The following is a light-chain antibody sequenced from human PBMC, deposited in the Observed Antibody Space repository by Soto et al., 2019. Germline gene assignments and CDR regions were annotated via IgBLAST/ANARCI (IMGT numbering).Light chain of an antibody. CDR3: QQLNSYPIT. CDR2: AAS. CDR1: QNIRNW. Sequence: IQMTQSPSNLSASVGDSVTITCRASQNIRNWLAWYQQKPGKAPKLLIYAASTLQSGVPSRFSGSGSGTDFTLTISSLQSEDFATYYCQQLNSYPITFGQGTRLEIK. J-gene: IGKJ5*01. V-gene: IGKV1-5*01.